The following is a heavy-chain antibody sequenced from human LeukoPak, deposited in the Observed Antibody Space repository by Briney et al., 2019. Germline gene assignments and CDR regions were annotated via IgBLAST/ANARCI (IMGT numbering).Heavy chain of an antibody. CDR3: ARAWGAYYYYMDV. CDR1: GDSISTYY. J-gene: IGHJ6*03. D-gene: IGHD7-27*01. V-gene: IGHV4-59*12. CDR2: VYYSGST. Sequence: SETLSLTCSVSGDSISTYYWSWIRQPPGKGLEWIGYVYYSGSTDYNPSLKSRVTISVDTSKNQFSLKLSSVTAADTAVYYCARAWGAYYYYMDVWGKGTTVTVSS.